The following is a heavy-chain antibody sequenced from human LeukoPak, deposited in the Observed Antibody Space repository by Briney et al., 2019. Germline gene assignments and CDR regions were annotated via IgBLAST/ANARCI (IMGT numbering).Heavy chain of an antibody. J-gene: IGHJ3*02. CDR1: GYTFTSYG. CDR3: ARGGSCSGGSCYSNAFDI. Sequence: GASVKVSCKAPGYTFTSYGISWVRQAPGQGLEWMGWISAYNGNTNYAQKLQGRVTMTTDTSTSTAYMELSSLRSEDMAVYYCARGGSCSGGSCYSNAFDIWGQGTMVTVSS. CDR2: ISAYNGNT. V-gene: IGHV1-18*03. D-gene: IGHD2-15*01.